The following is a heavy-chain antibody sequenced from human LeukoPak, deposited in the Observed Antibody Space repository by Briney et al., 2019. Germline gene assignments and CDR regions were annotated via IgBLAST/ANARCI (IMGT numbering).Heavy chain of an antibody. CDR1: GFTFSGHN. CDR3: ARAMSTFGGVRNYFDS. D-gene: IGHD3-16*01. CDR2: VSISSGTI. Sequence: GGSLRLSCSASGFTFSGHNMNWVRQAPGKGLEWISFVSISSGTIYYADSVNGRFRISRDNAKSSLDLEMNSLRAEDTAVYYCARAMSTFGGVRNYFDSWGQGTLVTVSS. V-gene: IGHV3-48*04. J-gene: IGHJ4*02.